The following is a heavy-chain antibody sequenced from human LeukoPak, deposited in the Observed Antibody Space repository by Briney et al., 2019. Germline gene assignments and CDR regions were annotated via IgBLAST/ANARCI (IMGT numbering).Heavy chain of an antibody. V-gene: IGHV4-34*01. Sequence: PSETLSLTCAVYGGSFSGYYWSWIRQPPGKGLEWIGEINHSGSTNYNPSLKSRVTISVDTSKNQFSLRLSSVTAADTAVYYCARVLEGSSGQHWYFDLLGRGTLVTVSS. D-gene: IGHD6-19*01. CDR1: GGSFSGYY. CDR2: INHSGST. CDR3: ARVLEGSSGQHWYFDL. J-gene: IGHJ2*01.